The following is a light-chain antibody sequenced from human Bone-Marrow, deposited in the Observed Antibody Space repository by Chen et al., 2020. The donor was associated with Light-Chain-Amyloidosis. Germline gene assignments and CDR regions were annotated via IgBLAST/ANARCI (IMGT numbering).Light chain of an antibody. J-gene: IGLJ3*02. CDR3: QVWDRSSDRPV. CDR1: NIGSTS. V-gene: IGLV3-21*02. Sequence: SYVLTQPSSVSVAPGEMATIACGGNNIGSTSVQWYQQTPDQAPLLFVYDDSDRPSVIPGRLSGSNSGNTATLTISRVEAGDEADYYCQVWDRSSDRPVFGGGTKLTVL. CDR2: DDS.